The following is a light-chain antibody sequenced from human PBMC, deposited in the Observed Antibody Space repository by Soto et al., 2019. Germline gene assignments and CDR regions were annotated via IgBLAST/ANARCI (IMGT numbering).Light chain of an antibody. CDR2: GAS. CDR1: QSVSSTY. V-gene: IGKV3-20*01. CDR3: QQYDTSPWT. Sequence: EIVLTQSPGTLSLSPGDRVTLSCRASQSVSSTYLAWNQQTPGQAPRLLIYGASSRATGIPDRFSGSGSGTDFTLTISRLEPEDFAGYYCQQYDTSPWTFGQGTKVEIK. J-gene: IGKJ1*01.